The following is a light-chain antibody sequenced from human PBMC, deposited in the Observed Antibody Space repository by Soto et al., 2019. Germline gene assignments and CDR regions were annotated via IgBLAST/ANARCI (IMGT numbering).Light chain of an antibody. CDR1: RSVTNNY. CDR2: GAS. CDR3: QQHGSSPIT. J-gene: IGKJ5*01. Sequence: EIVLTQSPGTLSLSPGDRATLSCRASRSVTNNYLAWHQQKPGQTPRLLIYGASSRATGIPDRFSGSGSGTDFTLTISRLEPEDFAVYYCQQHGSSPITFGQGTRLEIK. V-gene: IGKV3-20*01.